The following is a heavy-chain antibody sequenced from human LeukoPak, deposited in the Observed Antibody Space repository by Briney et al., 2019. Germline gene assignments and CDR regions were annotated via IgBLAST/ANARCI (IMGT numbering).Heavy chain of an antibody. CDR3: AKDPTDFDSSGQTYFDY. J-gene: IGHJ4*02. V-gene: IGHV3-53*01. Sequence: GGSLRLSCAASGFTVSSDYMSWVRQAPGKGLEWVSVIYSGGSTYYADSVKGRFTISRDNPKNSLYLQMNSLRAEDTAVYYCAKDPTDFDSSGQTYFDYWGQGTLVTVSS. CDR2: IYSGGST. D-gene: IGHD3-22*01. CDR1: GFTVSSDY.